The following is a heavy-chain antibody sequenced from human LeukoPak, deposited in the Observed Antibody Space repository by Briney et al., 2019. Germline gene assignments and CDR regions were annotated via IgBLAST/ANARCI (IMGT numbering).Heavy chain of an antibody. CDR3: ARDWKYCSGGTCHGGFDY. Sequence: PGRSLRLSCVASGFTFSRYGMHWVRQAPGKGLEWVAVIWYDGSYKYYADSVKGRFTISRDNPKNTLYLQMNSLRAEDTAVYYCARDWKYCSGGTCHGGFDYWGQGTLVTVSS. CDR1: GFTFSRYG. CDR2: IWYDGSYK. J-gene: IGHJ4*02. D-gene: IGHD2-15*01. V-gene: IGHV3-33*01.